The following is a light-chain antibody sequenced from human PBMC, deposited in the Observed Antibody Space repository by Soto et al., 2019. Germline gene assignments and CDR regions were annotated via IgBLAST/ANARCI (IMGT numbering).Light chain of an antibody. CDR3: QQYGSSPEIS. CDR1: QTISDNY. V-gene: IGKV3-20*01. J-gene: IGKJ3*01. CDR2: GAS. Sequence: VLTQSPGTLSLSPGERATLSFRASQTISDNYLAWYQQKPGQSPRLLISGASIRAPGIPDRFSGSGSETDFTLTISRLEPEDFAFSYCQQYGSSPEISFGPGTKVDIK.